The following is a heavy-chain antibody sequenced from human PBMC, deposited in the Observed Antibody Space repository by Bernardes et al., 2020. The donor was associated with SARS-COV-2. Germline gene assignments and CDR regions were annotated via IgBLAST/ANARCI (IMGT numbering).Heavy chain of an antibody. D-gene: IGHD3-10*01. V-gene: IGHV3-74*01. CDR2: INSDGSSI. Sequence: GGSLRLSCAASGFPFGSYWMHWVRQAPGKGLMWVSRINSDGSSITYADSVKGRFTISRDNAKNTLYLQMNGLRVEDTAVYYCVAGTGKYGEFSWGQGTLVTVSS. CDR3: VAGTGKYGEFS. CDR1: GFPFGSYW. J-gene: IGHJ5*02.